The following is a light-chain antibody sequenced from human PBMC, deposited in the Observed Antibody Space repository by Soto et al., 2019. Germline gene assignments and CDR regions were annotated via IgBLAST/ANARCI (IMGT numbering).Light chain of an antibody. V-gene: IGKV3-20*01. CDR1: QSVSSSY. Sequence: EIVLTQSPGTLSLSPGERATLSCRASQSVSSSYLAWYQQKPGQAPRLLIYGASSRATGIPDRFSGSGSGTDFTLTISRLEPEDFAVYYCHSDTFGQGTRLEIK. J-gene: IGKJ5*01. CDR3: HSDT. CDR2: GAS.